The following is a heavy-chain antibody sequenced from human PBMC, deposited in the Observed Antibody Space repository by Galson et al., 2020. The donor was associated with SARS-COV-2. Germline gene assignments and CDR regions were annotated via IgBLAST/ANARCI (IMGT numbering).Heavy chain of an antibody. J-gene: IGHJ4*02. CDR2: ISYDGNNK. CDR1: GFTFSSYT. D-gene: IGHD1-26*01. V-gene: IGHV3-30*04. CDR3: ARGRWELLWGDY. Sequence: GESLKISCAASGFTFSSYTMHWVRQAPGKGLEWVAVISYDGNNKYYADSVKGRFTISRDYSKNTLYLQMNSLRAEDTAVYYCARGRWELLWGDYWGQGTLVTVSS.